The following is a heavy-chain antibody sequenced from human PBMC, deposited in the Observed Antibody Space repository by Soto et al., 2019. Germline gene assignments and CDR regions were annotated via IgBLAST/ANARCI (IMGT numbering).Heavy chain of an antibody. Sequence: QVQLVESGGGVVQPGRSLRLSCAASGFTFSTYGMHWVRQAPGKGLEWVAVISYDGSDKHYADSVKGRFTISRDNSKNTLYLQMNSLRAEDTAVYYCAKGQYGEYGLGDDYWGQGTLCTVS. CDR3: AKGQYGEYGLGDDY. CDR1: GFTFSTYG. D-gene: IGHD4-17*01. J-gene: IGHJ4*02. V-gene: IGHV3-30*18. CDR2: ISYDGSDK.